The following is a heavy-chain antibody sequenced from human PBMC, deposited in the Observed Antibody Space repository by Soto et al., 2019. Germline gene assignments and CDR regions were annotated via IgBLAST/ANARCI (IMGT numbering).Heavy chain of an antibody. CDR1: GFTFSNAW. Sequence: EVQLVESGGGLVKPGGSLRLSCAASGFTFSNAWMSWVRQAPGKGLEWVGRIKSKTDGGTTDYAATGKGRFTISRDDSKNTLYLHMNSLKTEDPAVYYCTTGDYGDSNFDYWGQGTLDTVSS. V-gene: IGHV3-15*01. CDR3: TTGDYGDSNFDY. D-gene: IGHD4-17*01. CDR2: IKSKTDGGTT. J-gene: IGHJ4*02.